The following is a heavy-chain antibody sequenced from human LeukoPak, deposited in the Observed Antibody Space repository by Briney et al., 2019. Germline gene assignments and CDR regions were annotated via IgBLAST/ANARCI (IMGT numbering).Heavy chain of an antibody. D-gene: IGHD3-3*01. J-gene: IGHJ4*02. Sequence: GGFLRLSCAASGFTFDDYAMHWVRQAPGKGLEWVSGISWNSGSKGYADSVKGRFTISRDNAKNSLYLQMNSLRAGDTALYYCAKGPRNYDFWSGYYFYYFDYWGQGTLVTVSS. CDR2: ISWNSGSK. CDR3: AKGPRNYDFWSGYYFYYFDY. V-gene: IGHV3-9*01. CDR1: GFTFDDYA.